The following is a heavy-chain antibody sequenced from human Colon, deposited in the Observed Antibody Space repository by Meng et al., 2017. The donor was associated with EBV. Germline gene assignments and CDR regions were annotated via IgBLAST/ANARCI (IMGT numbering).Heavy chain of an antibody. Sequence: QVQLQESGPGLVKPSQTLSLTCTVSGGSVSSGGYYWTWIRQHPGKGLEWFGHIYYSGSTFYNPSLKGRVIISIDTSKNQFSLNLRSVTAADTAVYYCARVSSGWDYFDYWGQGTLVIVSS. CDR2: IYYSGST. J-gene: IGHJ4*02. V-gene: IGHV4-31*03. CDR3: ARVSSGWDYFDY. CDR1: GGSVSSGGYY. D-gene: IGHD6-19*01.